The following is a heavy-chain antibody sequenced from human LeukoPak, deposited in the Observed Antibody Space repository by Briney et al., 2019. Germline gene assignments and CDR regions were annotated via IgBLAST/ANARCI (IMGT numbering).Heavy chain of an antibody. Sequence: GGSLRLSCAASGFTVSSNYMSWVRQAPRKGLEWVSVIYSGGTTYYADSVKGRFTFSRDNSKNTLYLQMNSLRAEDTAMYYCARGAYCSSTSCYFTWGQGTLVTVSS. V-gene: IGHV3-53*01. CDR1: GFTVSSNY. D-gene: IGHD2-2*01. J-gene: IGHJ5*02. CDR3: ARGAYCSSTSCYFT. CDR2: IYSGGTT.